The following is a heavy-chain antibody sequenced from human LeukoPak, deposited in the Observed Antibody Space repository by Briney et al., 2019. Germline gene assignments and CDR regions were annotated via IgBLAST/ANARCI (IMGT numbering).Heavy chain of an antibody. Sequence: GGSLRLSCAASGFTFSTFAMIWVRQPPGKGLEWVSSIFPSGGEIHYADSVRGRFTISRDNFKSILSLQMNSLRAEDTAIYYCATYRQVLLPFESWGQGTLVTVSS. CDR1: GFTFSTFA. J-gene: IGHJ4*02. V-gene: IGHV3-23*01. CDR2: IFPSGGEI. D-gene: IGHD5-18*01. CDR3: ATYRQVLLPFES.